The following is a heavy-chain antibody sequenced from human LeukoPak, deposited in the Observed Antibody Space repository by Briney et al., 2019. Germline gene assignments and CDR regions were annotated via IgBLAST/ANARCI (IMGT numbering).Heavy chain of an antibody. V-gene: IGHV1-18*01. Sequence: ASVKVSCKASGYTFTSYGISWVRQAPGQGLEWMGWISAYNGNTNYAQKLQGRVTMSTDTSTSTAYMELRSLRSDDTAVYYCARDGGTVTYNWFDPWGQGTLVTVSS. CDR3: ARDGGTVTYNWFDP. J-gene: IGHJ5*02. D-gene: IGHD4-17*01. CDR1: GYTFTSYG. CDR2: ISAYNGNT.